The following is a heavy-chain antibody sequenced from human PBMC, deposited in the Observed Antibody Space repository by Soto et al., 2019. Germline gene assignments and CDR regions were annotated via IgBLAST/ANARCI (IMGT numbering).Heavy chain of an antibody. CDR3: ARDPYDYGDHDDYFDY. CDR1: GFTFTDYV. CDR2: INAGNGNT. D-gene: IGHD4-17*01. J-gene: IGHJ4*02. V-gene: IGHV1-3*01. Sequence: GASVKVSCKTSGFTFTDYVIHWVRQASGQRLEWMGWINAGNGNTKYSQKFQGRVTITRDTSASTVYMELSSLRPENTAVYYCARDPYDYGDHDDYFDYWGQGTLVTVSS.